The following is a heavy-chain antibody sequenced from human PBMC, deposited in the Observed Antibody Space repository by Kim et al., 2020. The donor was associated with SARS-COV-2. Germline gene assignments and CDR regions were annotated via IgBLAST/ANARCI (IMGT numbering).Heavy chain of an antibody. Sequence: ASVKVSCKASGYTFTSYAMNWVRQAPGQGLEWMGWINTNTGNPTYAQGFTGRFVFSLDTSVSTAYLQISSLKAEDTAVYYCAREKPMTIFGVRTSHDYFDYWGQGNLVTVSS. CDR1: GYTFTSYA. CDR2: INTNTGNP. CDR3: AREKPMTIFGVRTSHDYFDY. J-gene: IGHJ4*02. V-gene: IGHV7-4-1*02. D-gene: IGHD3-3*01.